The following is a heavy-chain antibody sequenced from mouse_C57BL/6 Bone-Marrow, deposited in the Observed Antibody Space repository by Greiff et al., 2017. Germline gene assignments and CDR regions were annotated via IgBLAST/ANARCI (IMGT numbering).Heavy chain of an antibody. D-gene: IGHD1-1*01. Sequence: EVQVVESGGGLVKPGGSLKLSCAASGFTFSSYTMSWVRQTPEKRLQWVAAISGGGGNTYYPASVKGRFTISRDNDKNILYLQRSSLRSEDTALYYCSRQVTTVLATKYFDVWGTGTTVTVSS. V-gene: IGHV5-9*01. J-gene: IGHJ1*03. CDR1: GFTFSSYT. CDR3: SRQVTTVLATKYFDV. CDR2: ISGGGGNT.